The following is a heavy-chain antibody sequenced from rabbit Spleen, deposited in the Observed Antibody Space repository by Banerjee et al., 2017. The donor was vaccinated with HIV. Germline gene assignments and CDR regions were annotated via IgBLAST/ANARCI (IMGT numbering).Heavy chain of an antibody. CDR1: GIDFSSYG. Sequence: ELVESGGGLVQPGESLKLSCKVSGIDFSSYGISWVRQAPGKGPEWIACIYAGSSGTTEYASWAKGRFTISKTSSTTVTLQMTSLTVADTATYFCARAYVDGSVGVWNLWGPGTLVTVS. V-gene: IGHV1S45*01. CDR2: IYAGSSGTT. D-gene: IGHD5-1*01. CDR3: ARAYVDGSVGVWNL. J-gene: IGHJ4*01.